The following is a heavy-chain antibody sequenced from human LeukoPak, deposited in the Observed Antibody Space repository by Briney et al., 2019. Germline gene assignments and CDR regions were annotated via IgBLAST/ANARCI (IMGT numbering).Heavy chain of an antibody. V-gene: IGHV4-39*02. D-gene: IGHD3-16*01. CDR2: IYFSGST. CDR1: GGSIRSGDYY. J-gene: IGHJ3*02. Sequence: SETLSLTCTVSGGSIRSGDYYWGWIRQPLGKGLEWIGRIYFSGSTYYNPSLKSRVTISVDTSKNQFSLKLSSVTAADTAVYYCARDRWGYAFDIWGQGTMVTVSS. CDR3: ARDRWGYAFDI.